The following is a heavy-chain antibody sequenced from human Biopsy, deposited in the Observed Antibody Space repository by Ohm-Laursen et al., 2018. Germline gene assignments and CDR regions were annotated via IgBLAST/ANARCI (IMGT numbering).Heavy chain of an antibody. CDR2: INQSGST. Sequence: GTLSLTCTVNGESSSGYFWNWIRQPPGKGLEWIGEINQSGSTKYNPSLKRRATLSADSSNSQFSLRLTSVTAADTAIYYCARGGGYFKLDVWGQGTTVTVSS. J-gene: IGHJ6*02. D-gene: IGHD5-12*01. V-gene: IGHV4-34*01. CDR3: ARGGGYFKLDV. CDR1: GESSSGYF.